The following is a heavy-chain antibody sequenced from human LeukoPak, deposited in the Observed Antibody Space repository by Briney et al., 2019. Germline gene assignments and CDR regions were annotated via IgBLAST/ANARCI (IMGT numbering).Heavy chain of an antibody. D-gene: IGHD6-19*01. CDR1: GYTFTSYG. V-gene: IGHV1-18*01. Sequence: ASVKVSCKASGYTFTSYGISWVRQAPGQGLEWMGWISAYNGNTNYAQKLQGRVTMTTDTSTSTAYMELRSLRSDDTAVYYCARDFSGMAVAGTPWFDYWGQGTLVTVSS. CDR3: ARDFSGMAVAGTPWFDY. CDR2: ISAYNGNT. J-gene: IGHJ4*02.